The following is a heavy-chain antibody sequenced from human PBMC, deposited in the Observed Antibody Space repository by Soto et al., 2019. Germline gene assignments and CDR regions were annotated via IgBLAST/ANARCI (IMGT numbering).Heavy chain of an antibody. CDR2: ISYDGSNK. Sequence: QVQLVESGGGVVQPGRSLRLSCAASGFTFSSYAMHWVRQAPGKGLEWVAVISYDGSNKYYADSVKGRFTISRDNSKNTLYLQMNSLRAEDTAVYYCARATVTIEVSGYWGQGTLVTVSS. D-gene: IGHD4-17*01. J-gene: IGHJ4*02. V-gene: IGHV3-30-3*01. CDR1: GFTFSSYA. CDR3: ARATVTIEVSGY.